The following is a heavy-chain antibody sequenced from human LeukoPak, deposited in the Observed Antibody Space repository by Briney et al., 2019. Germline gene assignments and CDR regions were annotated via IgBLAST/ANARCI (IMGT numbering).Heavy chain of an antibody. V-gene: IGHV3-NL1*01. CDR3: AGRWFGGVIVRPTYAFDI. CDR2: IYSGGST. CDR1: GFTFSSYG. Sequence: GRSLRLSCAASGFTFSSYGMHWVRQAPGKGLEWVSVIYSGGSTYYADSVKGRFTISRDNSKNTLYLQMNSLRAEDTAVYYCAGRWFGGVIVRPTYAFDIWGQGTMVTVSS. D-gene: IGHD3-16*02. J-gene: IGHJ3*02.